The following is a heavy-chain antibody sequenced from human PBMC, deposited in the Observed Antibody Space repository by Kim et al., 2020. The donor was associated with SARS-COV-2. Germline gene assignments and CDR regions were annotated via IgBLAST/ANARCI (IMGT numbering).Heavy chain of an antibody. J-gene: IGHJ4*02. CDR3: ARGGIAAAGTLGY. D-gene: IGHD6-13*01. V-gene: IGHV4-4*02. Sequence: YTPSLKSRVTISVDKSKNQFSLKLSSVTAADTAVYYCARGGIAAAGTLGYWGQGTLVTVSS.